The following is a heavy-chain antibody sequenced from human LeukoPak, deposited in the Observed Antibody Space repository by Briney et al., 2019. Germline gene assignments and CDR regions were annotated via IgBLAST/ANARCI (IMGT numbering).Heavy chain of an antibody. CDR2: ISYDGSNK. J-gene: IGHJ6*02. CDR3: ARVQAKDRPTYGMDV. CDR1: GFTFSSYG. V-gene: IGHV3-30*03. Sequence: GGSLRLSCAASGFTFSSYGMHWVRQAPGKGLEWVAVISYDGSNKYYADSVKGRFTISRDNSKNTLYLQMNSLRAEDTAVYYCARVQAKDRPTYGMDVWGQGTTVTVSS. D-gene: IGHD6-6*01.